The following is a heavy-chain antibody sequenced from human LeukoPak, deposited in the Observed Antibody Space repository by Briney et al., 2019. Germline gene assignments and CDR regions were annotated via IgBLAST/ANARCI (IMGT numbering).Heavy chain of an antibody. CDR1: GGSISSYY. Sequence: SETLSLTCTVSGGSISSYYWSWIRQPPGKGLEWIGYIYYSGGTNYNPSLKSRVTISVDTSKNQFSLKLSSVTAADTAVYYCARERKYYYGSGSSYYYYYMDVWGKGTTVTVSS. J-gene: IGHJ6*03. CDR3: ARERKYYYGSGSSYYYYYMDV. CDR2: IYYSGGT. V-gene: IGHV4-59*01. D-gene: IGHD3-10*01.